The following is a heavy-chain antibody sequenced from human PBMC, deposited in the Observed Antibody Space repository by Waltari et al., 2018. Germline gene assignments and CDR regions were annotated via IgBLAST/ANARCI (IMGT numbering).Heavy chain of an antibody. J-gene: IGHJ4*02. CDR3: TKGSGYSSSWFDY. Sequence: EVQLVESGGGLVQPGRSLRLSCAASGFTFDDYAMHWVRQAPGNGLEWVSGISWNSGSIGYADSVKGRFTISRDNAKNSLYLQMNSLRAEDMALYYCTKGSGYSSSWFDYWGQGTLVTVSS. CDR1: GFTFDDYA. V-gene: IGHV3-9*03. CDR2: ISWNSGSI. D-gene: IGHD6-13*01.